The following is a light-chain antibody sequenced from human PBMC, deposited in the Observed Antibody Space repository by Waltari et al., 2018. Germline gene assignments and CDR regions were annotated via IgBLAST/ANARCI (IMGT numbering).Light chain of an antibody. CDR1: SRDIVSYTF. CDR3: SSHAGSTAV. J-gene: IGLJ2*01. Sequence: QSVLTQPPSVSGSPGQSVTMSCPGTSRDIVSYTFVSWYQQPPGKAPKLVIYDVITRPSGVPDRFSGSKSGNTAPLTVSGLQAEDEADYYCSSHAGSTAVFGGGTKLTVL. V-gene: IGLV2-8*01. CDR2: DVI.